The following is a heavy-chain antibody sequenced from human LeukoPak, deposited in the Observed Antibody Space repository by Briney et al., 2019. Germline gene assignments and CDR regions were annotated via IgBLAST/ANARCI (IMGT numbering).Heavy chain of an antibody. D-gene: IGHD3-3*01. V-gene: IGHV3-69-1*01. Sequence: GGSLRLSCAASGFTFSDYSMNWVRQAPGKGLEWVSYISSSNTIYYADSVKGRFTISRDNAKNSLYLQMNSLRAEDTAVYYCAREGRFLEWLSTPSDYWGQGTLVTVSS. J-gene: IGHJ4*02. CDR3: AREGRFLEWLSTPSDY. CDR1: GFTFSDYS. CDR2: ISSSNTI.